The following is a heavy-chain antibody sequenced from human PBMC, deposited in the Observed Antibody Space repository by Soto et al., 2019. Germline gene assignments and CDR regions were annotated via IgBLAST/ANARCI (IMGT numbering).Heavy chain of an antibody. D-gene: IGHD6-13*01. CDR1: GASISRYH. V-gene: IGHV4-59*01. CDR2: IYNSGST. J-gene: IGHJ4*02. Sequence: SETLSLTCTVSGASISRYHWSWIRQPPGKGLEWIGYIYNSGSTKYNPSLKSRVTISVDTSKNQFSLKLSSVTAADTAVYYCAREQQLDRPFDYWGQGTLVTVSS. CDR3: AREQQLDRPFDY.